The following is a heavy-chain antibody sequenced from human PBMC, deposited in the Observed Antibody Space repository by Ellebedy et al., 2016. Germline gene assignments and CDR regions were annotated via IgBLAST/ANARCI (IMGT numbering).Heavy chain of an antibody. CDR3: AKVVTDLDY. V-gene: IGHV3-48*04. Sequence: GGSLRLXXAASGFTFSNYHMNWVRQAPGKGLEWVSHISISPDIIYYSDSVKGRFTISRDNAKKSLYLQMNSLRAEDTAVYYCAKVVTDLDYWGQGTLVTVSS. CDR2: ISISPDII. D-gene: IGHD2-21*02. CDR1: GFTFSNYH. J-gene: IGHJ4*02.